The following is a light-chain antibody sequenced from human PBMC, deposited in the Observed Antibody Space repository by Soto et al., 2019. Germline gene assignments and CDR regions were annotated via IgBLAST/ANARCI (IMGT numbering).Light chain of an antibody. V-gene: IGKV1-8*01. J-gene: IGKJ2*01. CDR2: AAS. CDR3: QQYYSYPAYT. CDR1: QGISSY. Sequence: AIRMTQSPSSLSASTGDRVTITCRASQGISSYLAWYQQKPGKDPKLLIYAASNLQGGVQERFSGSGSGTDFALTISCLRAEDFATYYCQQYYSYPAYTFGQGTKLEIK.